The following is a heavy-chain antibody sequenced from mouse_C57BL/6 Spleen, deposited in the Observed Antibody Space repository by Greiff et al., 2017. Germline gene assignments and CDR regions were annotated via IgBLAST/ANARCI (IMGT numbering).Heavy chain of an antibody. CDR3: ARLYYAMDY. CDR1: GYSITSGYY. CDR2: ISYDGSN. V-gene: IGHV3-6*01. Sequence: EVKLQESGPGLVKPSQSLSLTCSVTGYSITSGYYWNWIRQFPGNKLEWMGYISYDGSNNYNPYLKNRISITRDKSKNQFFLKLNSVTTVDTATYYCARLYYAMDYWGQGTSVTVSS. J-gene: IGHJ4*01.